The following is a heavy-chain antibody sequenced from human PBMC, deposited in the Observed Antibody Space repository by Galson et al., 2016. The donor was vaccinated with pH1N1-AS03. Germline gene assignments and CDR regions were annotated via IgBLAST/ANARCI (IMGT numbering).Heavy chain of an antibody. CDR2: IIPILGIT. J-gene: IGHJ5*02. Sequence: SVKVSCKASGGTFSKYTFNWVRQAPGQGLEWMGRIIPILGITNYAQKFQDRVTITADKSTSTAYMELSSLRSEDTAMYYCATGDIGSYCFDPWGQGTLVTVSS. CDR1: GGTFSKYT. V-gene: IGHV1-69*02. CDR3: ATGDIGSYCFDP. D-gene: IGHD3-10*01.